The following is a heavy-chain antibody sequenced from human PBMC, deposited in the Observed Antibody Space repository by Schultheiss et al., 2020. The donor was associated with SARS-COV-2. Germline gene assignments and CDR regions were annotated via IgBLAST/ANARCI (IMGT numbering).Heavy chain of an antibody. V-gene: IGHV4-38-2*02. J-gene: IGHJ6*02. CDR2: IYHSGST. CDR1: GYSISSGYY. D-gene: IGHD4-11*01. Sequence: SETLSLTCAVSGYSISSGYYWGWIRQPPGKGLEWIGSIYHSGSTYYNPSLKSRVTISVDTSKNQFSLKLSSVTAADTAVYYCARELLVTTDYYYGMDVWGQGTTVTVSS. CDR3: ARELLVTTDYYYGMDV.